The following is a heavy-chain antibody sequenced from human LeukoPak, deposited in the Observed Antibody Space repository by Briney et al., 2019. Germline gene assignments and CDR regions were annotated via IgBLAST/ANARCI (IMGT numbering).Heavy chain of an antibody. Sequence: SETLSLTCTVSGGSISSYYWSWIRQPPGKGLEWIGYIYYSGSTNYNPSLKSRVTISVDTSKNQFSLKLSSVTAADTAVYYCAEGAAAGSWGQGTLVTVSS. D-gene: IGHD6-13*01. V-gene: IGHV4-59*12. J-gene: IGHJ4*02. CDR2: IYYSGST. CDR1: GGSISSYY. CDR3: AEGAAAGS.